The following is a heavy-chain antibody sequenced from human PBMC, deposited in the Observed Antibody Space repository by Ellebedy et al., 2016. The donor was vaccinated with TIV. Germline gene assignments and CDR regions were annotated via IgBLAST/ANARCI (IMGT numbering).Heavy chain of an antibody. CDR2: ISSSGTPI. CDR1: GLIFSDYY. J-gene: IGHJ5*02. Sequence: GESLKISCAASGLIFSDYYMSWIRQAPGKGLEWISYISSSGTPIYYADSVKGRFTISRDNAKNSLDLQMNSLRADDTAVYYCAMGDPTNSGYDPINWFDPWGQGTLVTVSS. D-gene: IGHD5-12*01. CDR3: AMGDPTNSGYDPINWFDP. V-gene: IGHV3-11*01.